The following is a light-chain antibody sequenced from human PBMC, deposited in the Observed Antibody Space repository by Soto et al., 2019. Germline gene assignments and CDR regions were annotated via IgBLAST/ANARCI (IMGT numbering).Light chain of an antibody. CDR1: QSVSSSY. V-gene: IGKV3-20*01. CDR2: GAS. Sequence: EIVLTQSPGTLSLSPGDRATLSCRASQSVSSSYLAWYQQKPGLAPRLLIFGASSRATGIPDRFSGSGSGTEFTLTISRLEPEDFAVYYCQQYGSSPYTFGQGNKLEIK. CDR3: QQYGSSPYT. J-gene: IGKJ2*01.